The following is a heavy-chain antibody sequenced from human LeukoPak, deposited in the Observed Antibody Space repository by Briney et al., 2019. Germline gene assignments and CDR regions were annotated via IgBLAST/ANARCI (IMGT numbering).Heavy chain of an antibody. CDR3: ARPQMEPDYIGMDV. Sequence: SLKVSCKASGGSFGNYAISWVRQAPGQGLEWMGRIIAVLGLANYAQKFQGRVTITADKSTSTAHMELSNLTSEDTAVYYCARPQMEPDYIGMDVWGHGTTVTVSS. D-gene: IGHD1-1*01. CDR1: GGSFGNYA. V-gene: IGHV1-69*04. CDR2: IIAVLGLA. J-gene: IGHJ6*02.